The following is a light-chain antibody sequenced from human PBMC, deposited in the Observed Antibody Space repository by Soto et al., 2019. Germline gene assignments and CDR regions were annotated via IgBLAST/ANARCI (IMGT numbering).Light chain of an antibody. CDR1: QSISGN. CDR2: GAS. V-gene: IGKV3-15*01. J-gene: IGKJ1*01. CDR3: QQYGSSPRT. Sequence: EILMTQSPATLSVSPGERVTLSCRASQSISGNLAWYQHKPGQAPRLLISGASARATGFPARFSGSGSGTEFTLTISRLEPEDFAVYYCQQYGSSPRTFGQGTRWIT.